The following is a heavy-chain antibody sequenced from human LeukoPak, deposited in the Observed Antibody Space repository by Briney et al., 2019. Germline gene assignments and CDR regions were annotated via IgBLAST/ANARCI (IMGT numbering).Heavy chain of an antibody. V-gene: IGHV3-23*01. CDR3: ARGGNAAVMDYYMDV. D-gene: IGHD3-16*01. CDR1: GFYFANYA. CDR2: TVGSGSPNT. Sequence: PGGSLRLSCAASGFYFANYAMSWVRQAPGKGLEWVSATVGSGSPNTYHADSVKGRFTISRDNSKNTLFLQMNSLRAEDTAVYYCARGGNAAVMDYYMDVWGKGTTVTVSS. J-gene: IGHJ6*03.